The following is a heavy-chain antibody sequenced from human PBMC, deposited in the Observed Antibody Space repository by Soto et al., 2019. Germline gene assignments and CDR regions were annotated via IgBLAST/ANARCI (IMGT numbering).Heavy chain of an antibody. CDR1: GGTFSSYT. J-gene: IGHJ4*02. V-gene: IGHV1-46*03. Sequence: ASVKVSCKASGGTFSSYTISWVRQAPGQGLEWMGTINPSGGHTTYAQKFLGRVTMTRDTSTSTLYMELTSLRSEDTAVYFCARGGHVVVVTAAFDYWGQGTLVT. CDR2: INPSGGHT. D-gene: IGHD2-21*02. CDR3: ARGGHVVVVTAAFDY.